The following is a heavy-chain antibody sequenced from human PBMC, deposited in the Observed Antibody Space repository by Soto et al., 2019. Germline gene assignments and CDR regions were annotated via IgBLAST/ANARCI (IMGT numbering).Heavy chain of an antibody. V-gene: IGHV3-23*01. Sequence: GGSLRLSCAASGFTFSSYAMSWVRQAPGKGLEWVSAISGSGGSTYYADSVKGRFTISRDNSKNTLYLQMNSLRAEDTAVYYCEKVYDFWSGYNHFDYWGQGPLVTVYS. J-gene: IGHJ4*02. CDR2: ISGSGGST. D-gene: IGHD3-3*01. CDR1: GFTFSSYA. CDR3: EKVYDFWSGYNHFDY.